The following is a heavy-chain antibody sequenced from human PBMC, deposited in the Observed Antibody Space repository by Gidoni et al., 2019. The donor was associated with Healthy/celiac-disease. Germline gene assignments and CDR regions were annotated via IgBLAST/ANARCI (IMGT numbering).Heavy chain of an antibody. V-gene: IGHV3-48*01. CDR3: ARAIIAVAGTFGY. J-gene: IGHJ4*02. CDR2: ISSSSSTI. Sequence: EVQLVESGGGLVQPGGSLRLYCAASGFTFSSYSLNWVPQAPGKGLEWVSYISSSSSTISYADSVKGRFTISRDNAKNSLYLQMNSLRAEDTAVYYCARAIIAVAGTFGYWGQGTLVTVSS. CDR1: GFTFSSYS. D-gene: IGHD6-19*01.